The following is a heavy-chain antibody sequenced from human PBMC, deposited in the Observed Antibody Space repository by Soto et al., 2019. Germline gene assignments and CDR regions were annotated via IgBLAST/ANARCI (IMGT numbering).Heavy chain of an antibody. CDR3: AREGDYGDYVD. Sequence: QVQLVQYGAEVKKPGASVKVSCKASGYTFTSYAMHWVRQAPGQRLEWMGWINAGNGNTKYSQQFQGSVTITRDTSASTAYMELSSLRSEDTAVYYCAREGDYGDYVDWGQGTLVTVSS. CDR2: INAGNGNT. J-gene: IGHJ4*02. D-gene: IGHD4-17*01. V-gene: IGHV1-3*01. CDR1: GYTFTSYA.